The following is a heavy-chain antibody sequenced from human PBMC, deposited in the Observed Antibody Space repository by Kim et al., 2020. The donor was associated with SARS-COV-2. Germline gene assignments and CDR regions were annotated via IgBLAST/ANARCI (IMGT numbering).Heavy chain of an antibody. CDR1: GGSISKYY. CDR2: IHSGGSN. D-gene: IGHD6-6*01. Sequence: SETLSLTCTVSGGSISKYYWTWIRQPPGKGLEWVGYIHSGGSNNYNPSLKSRLTISLDTSGTQFSLKLTSVTTADTAVYYCARGDPTISARYYIDVWGKGTTVTVSS. J-gene: IGHJ6*03. V-gene: IGHV4-59*01. CDR3: ARGDPTISARYYIDV.